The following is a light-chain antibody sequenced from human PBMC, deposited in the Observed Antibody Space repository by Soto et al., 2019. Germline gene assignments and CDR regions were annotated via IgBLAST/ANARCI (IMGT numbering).Light chain of an antibody. Sequence: SVLTQPPSASGTPGQRVTISCSGSSSNIESNTVTWYQQLPGTAPKLVIYSNYDRPSGVPDRLSGSTSGTSASLVIRGLQSEDEADYYCAAWDDILNGYVFGGGTKLTVL. V-gene: IGLV1-44*01. CDR1: SSNIESNT. CDR3: AAWDDILNGYV. J-gene: IGLJ1*01. CDR2: SNY.